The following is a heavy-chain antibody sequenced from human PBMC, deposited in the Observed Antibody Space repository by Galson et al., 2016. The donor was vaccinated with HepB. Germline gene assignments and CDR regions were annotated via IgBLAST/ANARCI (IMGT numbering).Heavy chain of an antibody. V-gene: IGHV3-15*07. CDR1: GFTFSFSAYG. D-gene: IGHD3-10*01. CDR3: ATLKRLFLIRGTVGIDY. J-gene: IGHJ4*02. CDR2: IKSKTNGGTI. Sequence: SLRLSCAASGFTFSFSAYGMHWVRQAPGKGLEWVGRIKSKTNGGTIDYAAPVKGRFTISRDDSKNTLYLQMNSLQSEDTAVYYCATLKRLFLIRGTVGIDYWGQGILVTVSS.